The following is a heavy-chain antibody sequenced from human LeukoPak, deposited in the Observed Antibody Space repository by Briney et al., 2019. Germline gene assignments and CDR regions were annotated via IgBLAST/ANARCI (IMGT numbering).Heavy chain of an antibody. V-gene: IGHV4-39*07. CDR2: IYYSGST. CDR3: ARGPPYYYYYGMDV. J-gene: IGHJ6*02. Sequence: SETLSLTCSVSGGSFSNSDFYWGWIRQPPGKGLEWIGSIYYSGSTYYNPSLKSRVTISVDTSKNQFSLKLSSVTAADTAVYYCARGPPYYYYYGMDVWGQGTTVTVSS. CDR1: GGSFSNSDFY.